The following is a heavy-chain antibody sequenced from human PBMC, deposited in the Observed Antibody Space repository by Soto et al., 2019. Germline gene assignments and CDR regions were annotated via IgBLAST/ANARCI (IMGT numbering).Heavy chain of an antibody. CDR1: GGTFSSYS. V-gene: IGHV1-69*01. J-gene: IGHJ4*02. CDR2: IIPIFGTA. D-gene: IGHD1-26*01. Sequence: QVQLVQSGAEVKKPGSSVKVSCKASGGTFSSYSINWVRQAPGQGIEWMGEIIPIFGTANYAQKFQGRVTITADESTSTAYMELSSLRSEDTAVYYCARDGGRHSGGMDYWGQGTLVTVSS. CDR3: ARDGGRHSGGMDY.